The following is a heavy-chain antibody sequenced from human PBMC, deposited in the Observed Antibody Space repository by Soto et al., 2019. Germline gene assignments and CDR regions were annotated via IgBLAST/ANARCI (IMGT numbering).Heavy chain of an antibody. V-gene: IGHV3-23*01. CDR1: GFTFSSYA. CDR2: ISGSGGST. Sequence: PGGSLRLSCAASGFTFSSYAMSWVRQAPGKGLEWVSAISGSGGSTYYADSVKGRFTISRDNSKNTLYLQMNSLRAEDTAVYYCAKDPSFVVVPPAMGYFDYRGQGTLVTVSS. J-gene: IGHJ4*02. CDR3: AKDPSFVVVPPAMGYFDY. D-gene: IGHD2-2*01.